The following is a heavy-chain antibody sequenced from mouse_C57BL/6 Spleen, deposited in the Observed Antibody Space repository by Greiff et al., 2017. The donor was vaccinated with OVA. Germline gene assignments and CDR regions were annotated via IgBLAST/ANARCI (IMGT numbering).Heavy chain of an antibody. CDR2: IDPETGGT. Sequence: VQLQQSGAELVRPGASVTLSCKASGYTFTDYEMHWVKQTPVHGLEWIGAIDPETGGTAYNQKFKGKAILTADKSSSTAYMEPRSLTSGDSAVYYCTNYSIDYWGQGTTLTVSS. J-gene: IGHJ2*01. CDR3: TNYSIDY. CDR1: GYTFTDYE. V-gene: IGHV1-15*01. D-gene: IGHD2-5*01.